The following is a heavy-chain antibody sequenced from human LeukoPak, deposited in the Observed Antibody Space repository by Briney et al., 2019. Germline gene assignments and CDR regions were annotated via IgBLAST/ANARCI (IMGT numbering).Heavy chain of an antibody. V-gene: IGHV3-23*01. J-gene: IGHJ6*02. CDR1: GFTFSSYA. D-gene: IGHD3-9*01. CDR3: AKSGSVLRYFDWSRRPYYYYGMDV. Sequence: SGGSLRLSCAASGFTFSSYAMSWVRQAPGKGLEWVSAISGSGGSTYYADSVKGRFTISRDNSKNTLYLQMNSLRAEDTAVYYCAKSGSVLRYFDWSRRPYYYYGMDVWGQGTTVTVSS. CDR2: ISGSGGST.